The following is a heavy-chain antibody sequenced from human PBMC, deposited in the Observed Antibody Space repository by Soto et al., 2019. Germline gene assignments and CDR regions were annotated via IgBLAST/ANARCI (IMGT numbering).Heavy chain of an antibody. Sequence: PGGSLKLSCAASGFTFSSYRMHWVRQAPGKGLEWVAVIWYDGSNTYYADSVKGRFTISRDNSKNTLYLQMNSLRAEDTAVYYCARDRSGYSSSWSQVDYWGQGTLVTVSS. CDR2: IWYDGSNT. D-gene: IGHD6-13*01. V-gene: IGHV3-33*01. CDR1: GFTFSSYR. CDR3: ARDRSGYSSSWSQVDY. J-gene: IGHJ4*02.